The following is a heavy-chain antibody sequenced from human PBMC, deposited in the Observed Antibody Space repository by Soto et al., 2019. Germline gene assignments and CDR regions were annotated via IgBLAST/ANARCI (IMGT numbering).Heavy chain of an antibody. CDR1: GYTFTGYY. Sequence: QEHLVQSGAEVKRPGASVKVSCTAAGYTFTGYYIHWVRQAPGQGLEWMGWINPNTGGANIAQKFQGWVTLTRDTSITTTYMEVNRLTSDDTAVYYCARDYYEGSSSYGLEIWGQGTMVTVAS. D-gene: IGHD3-16*01. J-gene: IGHJ3*01. CDR2: INPNTGGA. V-gene: IGHV1-2*04. CDR3: ARDYYEGSSSYGLEI.